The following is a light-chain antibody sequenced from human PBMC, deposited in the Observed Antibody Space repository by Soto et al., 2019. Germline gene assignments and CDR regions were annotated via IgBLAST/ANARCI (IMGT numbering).Light chain of an antibody. J-gene: IGLJ1*01. CDR3: TSYTSRSTDV. CDR2: DVS. Sequence: QSALTQPASVSGSPGQSIAISCTGTSSDVGGYKYVSWYQQHPGKAPKLMIYDVSNRPSGVSDRFSGSKSGNTASLTTSGLQAEDEADYYCTSYTSRSTDVFGTGTKVTVL. V-gene: IGLV2-14*01. CDR1: SSDVGGYKY.